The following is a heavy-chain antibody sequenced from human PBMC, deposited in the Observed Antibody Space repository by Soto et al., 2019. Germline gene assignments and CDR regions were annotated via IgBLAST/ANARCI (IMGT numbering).Heavy chain of an antibody. Sequence: GASVKVSCKASGYTFTSYGISWVRQAPGQGLEWMGWISAYNGNTNYAQKLQGRVTMTTDTSTSTAYMELRSLRSDDTAVYYCARVEYGSGWWPDAFDIWGQGTMVTVSS. CDR2: ISAYNGNT. V-gene: IGHV1-18*01. J-gene: IGHJ3*02. CDR1: GYTFTSYG. D-gene: IGHD6-19*01. CDR3: ARVEYGSGWWPDAFDI.